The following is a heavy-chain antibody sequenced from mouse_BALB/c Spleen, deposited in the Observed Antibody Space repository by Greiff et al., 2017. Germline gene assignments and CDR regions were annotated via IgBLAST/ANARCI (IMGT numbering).Heavy chain of an antibody. V-gene: IGHV3-2*02. J-gene: IGHJ4*01. Sequence: EVQLQESGPGLVKPSQSLSLTCTVTGYSITSDYAWNWIRHFPGNKLEWMGYISYSGSTSYNPSLKSRISITRDTSKNQFFLQLNSVTTEDTATYYCARCDYGRDYAMDYWGQGTSVTVSS. CDR2: ISYSGST. CDR1: GYSITSDYA. D-gene: IGHD1-1*01. CDR3: ARCDYGRDYAMDY.